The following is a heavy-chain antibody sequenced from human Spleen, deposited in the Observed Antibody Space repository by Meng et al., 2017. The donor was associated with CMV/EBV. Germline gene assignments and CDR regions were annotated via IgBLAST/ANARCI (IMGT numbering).Heavy chain of an antibody. CDR1: GYTFTGSY. J-gene: IGHJ4*02. D-gene: IGHD4-11*01. Sequence: ASVKVSCKTSGYTFTGSYMHWVRQAPGQGFEWMGCINPNSGGTKYAQKFQGRVTLTRDTSIRTAYMELRGLRSDDTAVYYCATEPVKMTSEGIDFWGQGTLVTVSS. V-gene: IGHV1-2*02. CDR2: INPNSGGT. CDR3: ATEPVKMTSEGIDF.